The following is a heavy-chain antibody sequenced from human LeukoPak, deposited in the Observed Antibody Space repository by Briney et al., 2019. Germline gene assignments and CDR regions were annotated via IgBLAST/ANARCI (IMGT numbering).Heavy chain of an antibody. V-gene: IGHV3-21*01. CDR1: GLARGNNR. D-gene: IGHD2-2*02. CDR3: ARESVEDIVVVPAAIGSIGYYYYYMDV. CDR2: ISSSSSYI. J-gene: IGHJ6*03. Sequence: PVRGRALAGTASGLARGNNRMNAVRLDKRKGLEWVSSISSSSSYIYYADSVKGRFTISRDNAKNSLYLQMNSLRAEDTAVYYCARESVEDIVVVPAAIGSIGYYYYYMDVWGKGTTVTVSS.